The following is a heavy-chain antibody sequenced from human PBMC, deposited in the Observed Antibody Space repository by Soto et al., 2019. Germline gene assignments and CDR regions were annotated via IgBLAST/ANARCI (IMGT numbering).Heavy chain of an antibody. J-gene: IGHJ6*02. CDR2: IVVGSGNT. CDR1: GFTFTSSA. V-gene: IGHV1-58*01. D-gene: IGHD6-19*01. CDR3: AAPIPGIAVAAYYYYYGMDV. Sequence: SVKVSCKAPGFTFTSSAVQWVRQARGQRLEWIGWIVVGSGNTNYAQKFQERVTITRDMSTSTAYMELSSLRSEDTAVYYCAAPIPGIAVAAYYYYYGMDVWGQGTTVTVSS.